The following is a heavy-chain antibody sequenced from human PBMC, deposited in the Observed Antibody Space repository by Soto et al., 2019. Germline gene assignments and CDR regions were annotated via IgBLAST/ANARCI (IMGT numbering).Heavy chain of an antibody. V-gene: IGHV4-34*01. D-gene: IGHD5-18*01. CDR1: GGSFSGYY. CDR2: INHSGST. J-gene: IGHJ4*02. CDR3: ARARGYSYGLDY. Sequence: SETLSLTCAVYGGSFSGYYWSWIRQPPGKGLEWIGEINHSGSTNHNPSLKSRVTISVDTSKNQFSLKLSSVTAADTAVYYCARARGYSYGLDYWGQGTLVTVSS.